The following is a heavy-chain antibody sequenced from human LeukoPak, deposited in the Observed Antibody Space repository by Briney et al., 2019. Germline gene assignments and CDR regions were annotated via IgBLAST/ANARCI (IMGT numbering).Heavy chain of an antibody. J-gene: IGHJ4*02. D-gene: IGHD1-26*01. CDR1: GFTFSNYA. Sequence: GGSLRLSCEASGFTFSNYAMSWVRPAPGKGLEWVSGISASGGSTFYADSVKGRFTISRDNSKNALYLQMNSLRAEDTAVYYCAKEAYSDNYFVYWGQGTLVTVSS. V-gene: IGHV3-23*01. CDR2: ISASGGST. CDR3: AKEAYSDNYFVY.